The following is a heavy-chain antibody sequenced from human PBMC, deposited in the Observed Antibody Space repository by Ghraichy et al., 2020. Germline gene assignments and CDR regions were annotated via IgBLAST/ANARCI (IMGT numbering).Heavy chain of an antibody. V-gene: IGHV3-53*01. CDR2: LYSGGAT. CDR1: GFSVGSHY. Sequence: GALRLSCAASGFSVGSHYMTWVRQAPGKGLEFVSLLYSGGATFIADSLQGRFTLSRDTSTNVLHLQMNTLRAEDTAVYYCAKLTIFGDYALDSWGQGTPVIVSS. CDR3: AKLTIFGDYALDS. D-gene: IGHD4-17*01. J-gene: IGHJ4*02.